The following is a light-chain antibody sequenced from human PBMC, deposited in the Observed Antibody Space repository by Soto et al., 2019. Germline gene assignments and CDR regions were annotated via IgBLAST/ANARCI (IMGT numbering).Light chain of an antibody. Sequence: QSALTQPASVSGSPGQSITISCTGTSSDVGGYDYVSWYQHHPGKAPKLMIYEVTYRPSGASNRFSGSKSGNTASLTISGLQADDEADYYCTSYTSSSTLVFGGGTKLTVL. CDR2: EVT. CDR1: SSDVGGYDY. V-gene: IGLV2-14*01. J-gene: IGLJ2*01. CDR3: TSYTSSSTLV.